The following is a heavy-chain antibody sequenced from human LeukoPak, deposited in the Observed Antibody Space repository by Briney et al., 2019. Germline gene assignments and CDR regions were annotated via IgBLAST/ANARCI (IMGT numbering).Heavy chain of an antibody. J-gene: IGHJ4*02. D-gene: IGHD6-13*01. CDR2: ISGSGGST. Sequence: PGGSLRLSCAASGFTFSSYAMSWVRQAPGKGLEWVSAISGSGGSTYHADSVKGRFTISRDNSKNTLYLQMNSLRAEDTAVYYRAKDQVAAAGTDYWGQGTLVTVSS. V-gene: IGHV3-23*01. CDR1: GFTFSSYA. CDR3: AKDQVAAAGTDY.